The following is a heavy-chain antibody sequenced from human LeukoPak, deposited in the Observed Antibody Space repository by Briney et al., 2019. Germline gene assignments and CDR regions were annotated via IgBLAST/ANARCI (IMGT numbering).Heavy chain of an antibody. CDR1: GYTFTSYD. Sequence: ASVKVSCKASGYTFTSYDINWVRQATGQGLEWMGWMNPNSGNTGYAQKFQGRVTMTRNTSISTAYMELSSLRSEDTAVYYCARALRHNYYYYMDVWGKGTTVTVSS. V-gene: IGHV1-8*01. CDR3: ARALRHNYYYYMDV. J-gene: IGHJ6*03. D-gene: IGHD4-17*01. CDR2: MNPNSGNT.